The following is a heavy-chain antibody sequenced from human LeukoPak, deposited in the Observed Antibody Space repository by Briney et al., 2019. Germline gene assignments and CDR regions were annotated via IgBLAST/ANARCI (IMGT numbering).Heavy chain of an antibody. CDR1: GFTFNFYA. D-gene: IGHD4-17*01. Sequence: GGSLRLSCAASGFTFNFYATHWVRQAPGKGLEWVAVIWYDGSNTYYADFVRGRFTISRDNFKNTLYLQMNSLRDEDTAVYYCARDHGTVTTIRGFDIWGQGTMVTVSS. V-gene: IGHV3-33*01. J-gene: IGHJ3*02. CDR3: ARDHGTVTTIRGFDI. CDR2: IWYDGSNT.